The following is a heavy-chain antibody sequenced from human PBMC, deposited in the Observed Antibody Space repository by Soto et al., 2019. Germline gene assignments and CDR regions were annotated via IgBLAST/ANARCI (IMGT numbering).Heavy chain of an antibody. CDR3: ARDLFTAAAGTSGMDV. V-gene: IGHV4-30-4*01. CDR1: GGSISSGDYY. J-gene: IGHJ6*02. Sequence: SETLSLTCTVSGGSISSGDYYWSWIRQPPGKGLEWIGYIYYSGSTYYNPSLKSRVTISVDTSKNKFSLKLSSVTAADTAVYYCARDLFTAAAGTSGMDVWGQGTTVTVSS. D-gene: IGHD6-13*01. CDR2: IYYSGST.